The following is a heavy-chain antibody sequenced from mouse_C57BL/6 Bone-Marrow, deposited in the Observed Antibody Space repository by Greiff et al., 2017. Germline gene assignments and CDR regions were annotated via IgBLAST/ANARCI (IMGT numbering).Heavy chain of an antibody. CDR3: ARGGYDGTGFDY. J-gene: IGHJ2*01. Sequence: QVQLQQPGAELVMPGASVKLSCKASGYTFTSYWMHWVKQRPGQGLEWIGEIDPSASYTNYNQKFKGKSTLTVDKSSSTAYMQLSSLTSEDSAVYDCARGGYDGTGFDYWGQGTTLTVSS. D-gene: IGHD2-2*01. CDR1: GYTFTSYW. CDR2: IDPSASYT. V-gene: IGHV1-69*01.